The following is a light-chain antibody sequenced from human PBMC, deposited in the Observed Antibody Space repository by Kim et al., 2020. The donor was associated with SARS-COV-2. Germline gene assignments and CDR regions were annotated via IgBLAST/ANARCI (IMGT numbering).Light chain of an antibody. CDR2: DVS. J-gene: IGKJ2*01. V-gene: IGKV2-30*01. Sequence: QPASISGRYSLSLVNRDGNTYLNWIYQRPGQSPRRLIHDVSKRDSGVPDRFIGSGSGTDFTLKISGVEAEDVGVYYCLQGTHWPKTFGQGTKLEI. CDR1: LSLVNRDGNTY. CDR3: LQGTHWPKT.